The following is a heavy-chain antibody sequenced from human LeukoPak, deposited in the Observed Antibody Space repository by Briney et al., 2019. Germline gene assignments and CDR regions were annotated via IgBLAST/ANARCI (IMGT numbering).Heavy chain of an antibody. Sequence: ASVKVSCKASGYTFTSYGISWVRQAPGQGLEWMGWISAYNGNTNYAQKLQGRVTMTTDTSTSTAYRELRSLRSDDTAVYYCARDLYCSGGSCYFDYWGQGTLVTVSS. V-gene: IGHV1-18*01. CDR3: ARDLYCSGGSCYFDY. D-gene: IGHD2-15*01. CDR2: ISAYNGNT. CDR1: GYTFTSYG. J-gene: IGHJ4*02.